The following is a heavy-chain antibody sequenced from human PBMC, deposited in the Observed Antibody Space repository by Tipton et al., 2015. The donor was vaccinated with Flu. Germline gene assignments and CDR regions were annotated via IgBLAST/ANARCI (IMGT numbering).Heavy chain of an antibody. CDR1: SGSIRSTNYF. CDR2: IYPSGTT. Sequence: TLSLTCTVSSGSIRSTNYFCAWIRQPPGKRLELIGSIYPSGTTYYNPSLKSRVTISVDTSKSHFSLMLRSVTAADTAVYYCARLSYYDVDLKNFYFDYWGQGALVTVSS. D-gene: IGHD3-10*02. CDR3: ARLSYYDVDLKNFYFDY. V-gene: IGHV4-39*01. J-gene: IGHJ4*02.